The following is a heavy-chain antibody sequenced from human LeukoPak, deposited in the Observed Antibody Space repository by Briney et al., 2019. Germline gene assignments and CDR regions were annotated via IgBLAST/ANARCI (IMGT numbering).Heavy chain of an antibody. Sequence: GGSLRLSCASSGFTSDDYALHWVRQGPVKGLEWVSGIRWNSEDIGYAASVKGRFTISRDNAKNSLYLQMDSLKFEDTALYYCARSAGVGADRTDVFDIWGQGTRVTVSS. CDR3: ARSAGVGADRTDVFDI. V-gene: IGHV3-9*02. CDR2: IRWNSEDI. J-gene: IGHJ3*02. D-gene: IGHD1-26*01. CDR1: GFTSDDYA.